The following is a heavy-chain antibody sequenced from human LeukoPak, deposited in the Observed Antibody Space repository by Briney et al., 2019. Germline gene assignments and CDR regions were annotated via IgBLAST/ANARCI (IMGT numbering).Heavy chain of an antibody. J-gene: IGHJ4*02. D-gene: IGHD6-19*01. CDR1: GFTFSSYA. V-gene: IGHV3-23*01. CDR3: AKDFSSGWYVHY. CDR2: ISGSGGST. Sequence: GSLRLSCAASGFTFSSYAMSWVRQAPGKGLEWVSAISGSGGSTYYADSVKGRFTISRDNSKNTLYLQMNSLRAEDTAVYYCAKDFSSGWYVHYWGQGTLVTVSS.